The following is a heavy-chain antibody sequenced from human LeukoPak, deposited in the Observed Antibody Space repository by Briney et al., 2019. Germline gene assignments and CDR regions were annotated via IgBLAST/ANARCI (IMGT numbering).Heavy chain of an antibody. J-gene: IGHJ4*02. V-gene: IGHV3-7*01. CDR2: INQPGSQK. CDR3: ARAATTGTVDY. Sequence: GGSLRLSCAVTGFTFSIYWMSRVRRAPGKGLEWVANINQPGSQKYYVDSVTGRFTISRDNAKNSLHLEMNSLRAEDTAVYYCARAATTGTVDYWGQGTLVTVSS. D-gene: IGHD1-1*01. CDR1: GFTFSIYW.